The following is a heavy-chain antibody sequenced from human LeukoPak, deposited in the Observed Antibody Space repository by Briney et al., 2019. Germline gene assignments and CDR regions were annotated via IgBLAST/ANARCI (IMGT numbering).Heavy chain of an antibody. D-gene: IGHD4-17*01. J-gene: IGHJ3*02. V-gene: IGHV1-69*05. CDR3: ARFHYGDYRDAFDI. CDR1: GGTFSSYA. CDR2: IIPIFGTA. Sequence: SVKVSCKASGGTFSSYAISWVRQAPGQGLEWMGGIIPIFGTANYAQKFQGRVTMTTDTSTSTAYMELRSLRSDDTAVYHCARFHYGDYRDAFDIWGQGTMVTVSS.